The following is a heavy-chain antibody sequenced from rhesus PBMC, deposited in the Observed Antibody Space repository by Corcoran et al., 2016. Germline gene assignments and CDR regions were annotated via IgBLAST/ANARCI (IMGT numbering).Heavy chain of an antibody. CDR3: LRDWGSDRV. V-gene: IGHV4S10*01. CDR2: IYGSSKSS. J-gene: IGHJ4*01. Sequence: QVQLQESGPGRVKPSETLSLTCAVSGASITDNYWWSWIRQPPGMGLEWIGDIYGSSKSSNYNPSLKSRFTISKDTSQNQLSLKLTSVTAADTAVYYCLRDWGSDRVWGQGVLVTVSS. CDR1: GASITDNYW. D-gene: IGHD3-22*01.